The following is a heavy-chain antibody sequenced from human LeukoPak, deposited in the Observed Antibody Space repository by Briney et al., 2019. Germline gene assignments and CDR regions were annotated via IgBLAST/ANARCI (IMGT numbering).Heavy chain of an antibody. CDR2: INSDGSSI. Sequence: GGSLRLSCAASGLTFNTYWMHWVRHGPGKGLVWVSRINSDGSSIRYADSVKGRFTISRDNAKNTLYLQMNSLRGEDTAVYYCARGLYYFDYWGQGTLVTVSS. CDR3: ARGLYYFDY. CDR1: GLTFNTYW. D-gene: IGHD3/OR15-3a*01. V-gene: IGHV3-74*01. J-gene: IGHJ4*02.